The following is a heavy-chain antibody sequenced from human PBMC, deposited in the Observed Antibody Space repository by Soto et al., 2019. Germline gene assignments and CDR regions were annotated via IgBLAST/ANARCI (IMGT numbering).Heavy chain of an antibody. Sequence: ASVKVSCKASGYTFTGYYMHWVRQAPGQGLEWMGWINPNSGGTNYAQKFQGRVTMTRDTSISTAYLQWSSLKASDTAMYYCARIGPQAVKRAPMDVWGQGTTVTVSS. CDR2: INPNSGGT. CDR3: ARIGPQAVKRAPMDV. CDR1: GYTFTGYY. J-gene: IGHJ6*02. D-gene: IGHD3-10*01. V-gene: IGHV1-2*02.